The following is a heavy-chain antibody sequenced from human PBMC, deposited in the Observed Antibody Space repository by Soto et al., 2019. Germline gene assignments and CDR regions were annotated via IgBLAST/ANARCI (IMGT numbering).Heavy chain of an antibody. CDR1: GFTFEDYA. CDR3: VKDESINWYSGHFRH. Sequence: EVQLVESGGGLVQPGRSLRLSCAASGFTFEDYAMPWVRQVPGKGLEWVSGINWNSGSIGYGDSVKGRFAISRDNAKNSLHLQMNSLSAEDTAFYYCVKDESINWYSGHFRHWGQGTLVTVSS. CDR2: INWNSGSI. D-gene: IGHD6-13*01. J-gene: IGHJ1*01. V-gene: IGHV3-9*01.